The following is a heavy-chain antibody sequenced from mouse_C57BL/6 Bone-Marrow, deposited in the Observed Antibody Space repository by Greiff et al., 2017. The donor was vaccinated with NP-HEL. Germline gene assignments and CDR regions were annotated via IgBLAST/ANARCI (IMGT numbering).Heavy chain of an antibody. J-gene: IGHJ1*03. CDR2: ISYSGST. V-gene: IGHV3-8*01. CDR3: ARYYGSSCGYFDV. D-gene: IGHD1-1*01. CDR1: GYSITSDY. Sequence: EVKVVESGPGLAKPSQTLSLTCSVTGYSITSDYWNWIRKFPGNKLEYMGYISYSGSTYYNPSLKSRIFITRDTSKNQYYLQLNSVTTEDTATYYCARYYGSSCGYFDVWGTGTTVTVSS.